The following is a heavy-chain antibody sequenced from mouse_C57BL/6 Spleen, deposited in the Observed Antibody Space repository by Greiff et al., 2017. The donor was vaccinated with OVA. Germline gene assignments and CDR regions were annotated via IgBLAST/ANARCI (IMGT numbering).Heavy chain of an antibody. CDR1: GFNIKDDY. Sequence: VQLQQSGAELVRPGASVKLSCTASGFNIKDDYMHWVKQRPEQGLEWIGWIDPENGDTEYASKFQGKATITADTSSNTAYLQLSSLTSEDTAVYYCTSNCGPYAMDYWGQGTSVTVSS. J-gene: IGHJ4*01. CDR2: IDPENGDT. CDR3: TSNCGPYAMDY. V-gene: IGHV14-4*01.